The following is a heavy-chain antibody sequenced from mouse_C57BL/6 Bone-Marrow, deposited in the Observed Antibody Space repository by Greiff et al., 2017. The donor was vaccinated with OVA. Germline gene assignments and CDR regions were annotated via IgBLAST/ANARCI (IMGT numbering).Heavy chain of an antibody. CDR3: ARGDGYYGYFDV. V-gene: IGHV5-16*01. J-gene: IGHJ1*03. CDR1: GFTFSDYY. D-gene: IGHD2-3*01. CDR2: INYDGSST. Sequence: EVQRVESEGGLVQPGSSMKLSCTASGFTFSDYYMAWVRQVPEKGLEWVANINYDGSSTYYLDSLKSRFIISRDNAKNILYLQMSSLKSEDTATYYCARGDGYYGYFDVWGTGTTVTVSS.